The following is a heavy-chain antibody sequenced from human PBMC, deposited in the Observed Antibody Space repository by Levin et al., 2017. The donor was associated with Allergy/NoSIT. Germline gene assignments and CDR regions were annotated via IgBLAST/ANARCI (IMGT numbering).Heavy chain of an antibody. CDR1: GFTFSSYW. D-gene: IGHD5-12*01. CDR3: ARDRRYGGYAPYYFDY. J-gene: IGHJ4*02. Sequence: GGSLRLSCAASGFTFSSYWMHWVRQAPGKGLVWVSRINSDGSSTSYADSVKGRFTISRDNAKNTLYLQMNSLRAEDTAVYYCARDRRYGGYAPYYFDYWGQGTLVTVSS. V-gene: IGHV3-74*01. CDR2: INSDGSST.